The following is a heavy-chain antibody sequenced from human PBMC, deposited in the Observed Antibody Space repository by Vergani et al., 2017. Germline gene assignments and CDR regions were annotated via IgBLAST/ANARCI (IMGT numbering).Heavy chain of an antibody. J-gene: IGHJ3*01. CDR3: GSLSGYDVSL. Sequence: EVQLVESGGGLVQPGGSLRLSCAASGFTFSSYSMHWVRQAPVKGLEWVSYISSSSSTIYYADTVKGRFTISRDNAKDSLYLQMNSLRAEDTAVYYCGSLSGYDVSLWGQGTMVTVSS. V-gene: IGHV3-48*04. CDR2: ISSSSSTI. CDR1: GFTFSSYS. D-gene: IGHD5-12*01.